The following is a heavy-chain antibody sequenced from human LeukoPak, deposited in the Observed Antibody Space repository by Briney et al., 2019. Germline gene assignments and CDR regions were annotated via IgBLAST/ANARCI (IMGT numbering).Heavy chain of an antibody. CDR3: AKDGGRAAAGTVDS. V-gene: IGHV3-30*04. CDR2: VSSDGNSK. D-gene: IGHD6-13*01. J-gene: IGHJ4*02. CDR1: GFTFSSYA. Sequence: GGSLRLSCAASGFTFSSYAMHWVRQAPGKGLEWVAVVSSDGNSKYYADSMKGRFTISRDNSKNTLYLQINSLRADDTAVFYCAKDGGRAAAGTVDSWGQGALVTVSS.